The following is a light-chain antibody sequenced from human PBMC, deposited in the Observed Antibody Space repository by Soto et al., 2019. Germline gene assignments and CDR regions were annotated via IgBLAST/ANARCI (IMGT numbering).Light chain of an antibody. J-gene: IGKJ4*01. V-gene: IGKV3-20*01. CDR3: QQSGSSPLT. Sequence: DIVLTQSPGTLSLSPGERATLSCRASQTVSNNYLAWYQQKPGQAPRLLIYGASRRATGIPDRFSGSGSATHFTLTISRLEPEDFAVYFCQQSGSSPLTFGGGTKVDI. CDR1: QTVSNNY. CDR2: GAS.